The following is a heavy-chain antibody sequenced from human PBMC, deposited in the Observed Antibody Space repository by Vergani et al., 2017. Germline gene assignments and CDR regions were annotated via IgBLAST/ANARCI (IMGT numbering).Heavy chain of an antibody. J-gene: IGHJ2*01. CDR2: IYHSGST. CDR1: GYSISSGYY. D-gene: IGHD6-13*01. Sequence: QVQLQESGPGLVKPSETLSLTCAVSGYSISSGYYWGWIRQPPGKGLEWIGSIYHSGSTYYNPSLKSRVTISVDTSKNQFSLKLSSVTAADRAVYYCASPGSSSWYQVSWYFDLWGRGTLVTVSS. CDR3: ASPGSSSWYQVSWYFDL. V-gene: IGHV4-38-2*01.